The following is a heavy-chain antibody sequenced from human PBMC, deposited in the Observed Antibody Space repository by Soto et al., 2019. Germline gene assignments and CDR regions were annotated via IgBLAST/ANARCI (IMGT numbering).Heavy chain of an antibody. CDR1: GFTFSSYA. J-gene: IGHJ4*02. CDR2: ISYDGSNK. V-gene: IGHV3-30-3*01. CDR3: ARDPVAYCGGDCRTFDY. Sequence: QVQLVESGGGVVQPGRSLRLSCAASGFTFSSYAMHWVRQAPGKGLEWVAVISYDGSNKYYADSVKGRFTISRDNSKNTLYLQMTGRRAEDTAVYYCARDPVAYCGGDCRTFDYWGQGNMGTVSS. D-gene: IGHD2-21*02.